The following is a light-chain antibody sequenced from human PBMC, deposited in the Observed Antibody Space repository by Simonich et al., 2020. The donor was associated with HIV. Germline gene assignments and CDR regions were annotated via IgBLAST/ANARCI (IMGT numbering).Light chain of an antibody. Sequence: DIQMTQSPSTLSASVGDRVFFTCRASQSMSSWLAWYQQKPGKAPKLLIYAASRLESGVPSRFSGSGSGTDYTLTISSLQPEDFATYYCQQYYSTLMYTFGQGTKLEIK. J-gene: IGKJ2*01. CDR1: QSMSSW. CDR3: QQYYSTLMYT. CDR2: AAS. V-gene: IGKV1-NL1*01.